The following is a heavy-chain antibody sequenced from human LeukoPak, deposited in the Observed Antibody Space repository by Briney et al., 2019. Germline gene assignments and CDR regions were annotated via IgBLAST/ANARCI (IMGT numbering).Heavy chain of an antibody. CDR2: SSTNNGDT. Sequence: ASVRLSCKTSNYTFASYGISWLRQAPAPGLEWMGWSSTNNGDTKFAQNLQGRVTISTDTSTRTVYMELRSLRSDDTAVYYCARAGRTSTGVFDNWGQGTLVTVSS. J-gene: IGHJ4*02. CDR3: ARAGRTSTGVFDN. CDR1: NYTFASYG. D-gene: IGHD4-23*01. V-gene: IGHV1-18*04.